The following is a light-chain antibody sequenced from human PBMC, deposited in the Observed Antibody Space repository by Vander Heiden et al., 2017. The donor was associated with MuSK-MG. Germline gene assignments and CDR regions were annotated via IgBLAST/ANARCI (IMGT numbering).Light chain of an antibody. CDR2: RND. J-gene: IGLJ3*02. V-gene: IGLV1-47*01. CDR3: AAWEDSLSGSWV. Sequence: QSVLTQPPSASGTPGQRVSIPCSGSSSNIGNNFVSGFQQAPGTAPKLLIYRNDRRPSGVPDRFSGSKSETSAALAISGLGSEDEAVYYCAAWEDSLSGSWVFGGGTKLTVL. CDR1: SSNIGNNF.